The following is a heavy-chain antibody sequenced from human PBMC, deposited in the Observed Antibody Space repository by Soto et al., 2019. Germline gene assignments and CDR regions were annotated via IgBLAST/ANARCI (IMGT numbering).Heavy chain of an antibody. J-gene: IGHJ3*02. Sequence: QVQLYESGPGLVKPLETLSLTCTVSGGSVRSGSHYWSWIRQPPGKELEWIAYVSYDGTTNYNPSLRSGAAISFGLSRNQISLKLRSVTTANTAVYFYARDRPDTLNSYDAFDISGRGAMLTVS. CDR1: GGSVRSGSHY. D-gene: IGHD1-1*01. CDR2: VSYDGTT. V-gene: IGHV4-61*01. CDR3: ARDRPDTLNSYDAFDI.